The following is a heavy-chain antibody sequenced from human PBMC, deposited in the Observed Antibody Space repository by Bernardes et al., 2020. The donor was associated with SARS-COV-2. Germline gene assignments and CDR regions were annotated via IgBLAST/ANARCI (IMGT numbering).Heavy chain of an antibody. D-gene: IGHD3-10*01. J-gene: IGHJ4*02. CDR2: LYYSGST. CDR3: ARGARSGTPNSGIDY. V-gene: IGHV4-59*01. CDR1: GVSIGNYH. Sequence: SETLSLTCTVSGVSIGNYHWTWIRQFPGKRLEWIGYLYYSGSTKYNSSLHSRVTISVDKSNNQFSLKLTSVTAAETAVYFCARGARSGTPNSGIDYWGQGALVTVSS.